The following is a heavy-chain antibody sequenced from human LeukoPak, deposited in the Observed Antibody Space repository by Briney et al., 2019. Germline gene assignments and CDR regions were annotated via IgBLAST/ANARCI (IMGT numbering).Heavy chain of an antibody. CDR1: GGSISSYY. CDR3: AREPPMTGSGSYYNNMGFDY. D-gene: IGHD3-10*01. Sequence: ASETLSLTCTVFGGSISSYYWSWIRQPAGKGLEWIGRIYTSGSTNYNPSLKSRVTMSVDTSKNQFSLKLSSVTAADTAVYYCAREPPMTGSGSYYNNMGFDYWGQGTLVTVSS. V-gene: IGHV4-4*07. J-gene: IGHJ4*02. CDR2: IYTSGST.